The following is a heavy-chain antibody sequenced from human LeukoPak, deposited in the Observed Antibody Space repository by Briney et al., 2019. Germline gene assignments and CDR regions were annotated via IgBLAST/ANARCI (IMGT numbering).Heavy chain of an antibody. CDR3: TRGLLADYYMDV. J-gene: IGHJ6*03. CDR1: GYTFSRYG. CDR2: IIPLFGTT. D-gene: IGHD2-8*02. Sequence: SVKVSCRASGYTFSRYGISWVRQAPGQGLEWMGGIIPLFGTTNYAQKFQGRVTITTDESTSTAYMELSSLRSEDTAVYYCTRGLLADYYMDVWGKGTTVTVSS. V-gene: IGHV1-69*05.